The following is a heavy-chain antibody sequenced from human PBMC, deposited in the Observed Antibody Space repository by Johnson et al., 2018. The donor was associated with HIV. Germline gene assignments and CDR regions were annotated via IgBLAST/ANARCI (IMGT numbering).Heavy chain of an antibody. D-gene: IGHD1-26*01. CDR3: AKDRTSGSYSDDAFDI. CDR2: ISGSGGST. J-gene: IGHJ3*02. CDR1: GFTFSSYA. Sequence: VQLVESGGGLVQPGGSLRLSCAASGFTFSSYAMSWVRQAPGKGLEWVSAISGSGGSTYYADSVKGRFTISRANSKNTLYLQMNSLRAEDTAVYYCAKDRTSGSYSDDAFDIWGQGTMVTVSS. V-gene: IGHV3-23*04.